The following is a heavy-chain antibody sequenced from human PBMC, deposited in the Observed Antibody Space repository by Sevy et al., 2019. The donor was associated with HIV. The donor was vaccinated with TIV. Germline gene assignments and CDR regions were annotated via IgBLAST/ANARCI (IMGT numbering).Heavy chain of an antibody. D-gene: IGHD3-22*01. CDR1: GFTFSNAW. CDR3: TTGDYYDSGMDV. Sequence: GGSLRLSCAASGFTFSNAWMSWVRQAPGKGLESVGRIKSKTDGGTTDYAAPVKGRFTISRDDSKNTLYLQMNSLKTEDTAVYYCTTGDYYDSGMDVWGQGTTVTVSS. V-gene: IGHV3-15*01. J-gene: IGHJ6*02. CDR2: IKSKTDGGTT.